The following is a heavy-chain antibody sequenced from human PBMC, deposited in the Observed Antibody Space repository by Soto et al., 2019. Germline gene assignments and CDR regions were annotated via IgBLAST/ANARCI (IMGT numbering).Heavy chain of an antibody. J-gene: IGHJ4*02. D-gene: IGHD3-22*01. CDR1: GFTFSNAW. CDR2: IKSKTDGGTT. Sequence: GSLRLSCAASGFTFSNAWMNWVRQAPGKGLEWVGRIKSKTDGGTTDYAAPVKGRFTISRDDSKNTLYLQMNSLKTEDTAVYYCTTDHLGYYYDSSGYYHFDYWGQGTLVTVSS. V-gene: IGHV3-15*07. CDR3: TTDHLGYYYDSSGYYHFDY.